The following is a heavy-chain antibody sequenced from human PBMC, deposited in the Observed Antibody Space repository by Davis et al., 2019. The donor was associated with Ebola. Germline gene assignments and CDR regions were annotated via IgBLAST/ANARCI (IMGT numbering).Heavy chain of an antibody. D-gene: IGHD3-22*01. Sequence: GESLKISCAASGFTFSSYWMSWVRQAPGKGLEWVANIKQDGSEKYYVDSVKGRFTISRDNAKNSLYLQMNCLRAEDTAVYYCAREEYYYDSSGYYCRAFDIWGQGTMVTVSS. CDR3: AREEYYYDSSGYYCRAFDI. CDR1: GFTFSSYW. J-gene: IGHJ3*02. CDR2: IKQDGSEK. V-gene: IGHV3-7*03.